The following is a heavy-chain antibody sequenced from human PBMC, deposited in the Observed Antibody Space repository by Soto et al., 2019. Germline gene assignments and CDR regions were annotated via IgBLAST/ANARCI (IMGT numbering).Heavy chain of an antibody. CDR1: GYSFTSYW. CDR3: ARQPSDIVVVVAARQDWFDP. D-gene: IGHD2-15*01. CDR2: IDPSDSYT. V-gene: IGHV5-10-1*01. J-gene: IGHJ5*02. Sequence: PGESLKISCKGSGYSFTSYWISWVRQMPGKGLEWMGRIDPSDSYTNYSPSFQGHVTISADKCISTAYLQWSSLKASDTAMYYCARQPSDIVVVVAARQDWFDPWGQGTLVTVSS.